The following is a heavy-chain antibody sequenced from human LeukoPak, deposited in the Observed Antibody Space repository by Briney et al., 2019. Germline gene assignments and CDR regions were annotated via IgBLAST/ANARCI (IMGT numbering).Heavy chain of an antibody. Sequence: ASETLSLTCAVYGGSFSGYYWSWIRQPPGKGLEWIGEINHSGSTNYNPSLKSRVTISVDTSKNQFSLKLSSVTAADTAVYYCARATGGAAAADFDPWGQGTLVTVSS. J-gene: IGHJ5*02. V-gene: IGHV4-34*01. CDR3: ARATGGAAAADFDP. CDR2: INHSGST. D-gene: IGHD6-13*01. CDR1: GGSFSGYY.